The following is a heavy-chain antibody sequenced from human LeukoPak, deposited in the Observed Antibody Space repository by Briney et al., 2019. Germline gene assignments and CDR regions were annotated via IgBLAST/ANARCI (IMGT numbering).Heavy chain of an antibody. Sequence: GGSLRLSCAASGFTFSSYWMSWVRQAPGKGLEWVATIKQDGSEKYYVDSVKGRFTISRDNAKNSLYRQMSILRADDTAVYYCARDLSWGAFIWGQGTMVTVSS. V-gene: IGHV3-7*03. CDR1: GFTFSSYW. D-gene: IGHD3-16*01. J-gene: IGHJ3*02. CDR2: IKQDGSEK. CDR3: ARDLSWGAFI.